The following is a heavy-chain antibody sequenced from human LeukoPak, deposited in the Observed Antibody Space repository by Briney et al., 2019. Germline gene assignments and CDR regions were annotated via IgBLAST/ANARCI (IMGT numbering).Heavy chain of an antibody. CDR3: AKDGNDYVWGSFYYFDY. J-gene: IGHJ4*02. CDR1: GFTFSSYG. V-gene: IGHV3-30*18. CDR2: ISYDGSNK. Sequence: GRSLRLSCAASGFTFSSYGMHWVRQAPGKGLEWVAVISYDGSNKYYADSVKGRFTISRDNSKNTLYLQMNSLRAEDTAVYYRAKDGNDYVWGSFYYFDYWGQGTLVTVSS. D-gene: IGHD3-16*01.